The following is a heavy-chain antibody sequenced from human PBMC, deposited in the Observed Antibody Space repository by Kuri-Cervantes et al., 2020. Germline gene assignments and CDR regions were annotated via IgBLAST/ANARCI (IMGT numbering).Heavy chain of an antibody. CDR1: GGSTSNYY. Sequence: SETLSLTCTVSGGSTSNYYWSWIRQPPGKGLEWIGYIYYSGTTKYNPSLKSRVTISIDTSKNQFSLKLSSVTAADTAVYYCARGPPDAFDIWGQGTMVTVSS. V-gene: IGHV4-59*01. J-gene: IGHJ3*02. CDR3: ARGPPDAFDI. CDR2: IYYSGTT.